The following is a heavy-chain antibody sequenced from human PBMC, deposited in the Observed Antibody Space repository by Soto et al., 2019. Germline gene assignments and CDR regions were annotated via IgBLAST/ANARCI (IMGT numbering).Heavy chain of an antibody. CDR1: GFTFSSYE. Sequence: EVQLVESGGGLVQPGGSLRLSCAASGFTFSSYEMDWVRQAQGKGLEWVAYSNSGGSSIYYGDSVKGRFTISRDNAKNSLYLQMNSLRAEDTAVYYCAKDKSVTYSGYDAFDIWGQGTMVTVS. CDR2: SNSGGSSI. D-gene: IGHD5-12*01. CDR3: AKDKSVTYSGYDAFDI. V-gene: IGHV3-48*03. J-gene: IGHJ3*02.